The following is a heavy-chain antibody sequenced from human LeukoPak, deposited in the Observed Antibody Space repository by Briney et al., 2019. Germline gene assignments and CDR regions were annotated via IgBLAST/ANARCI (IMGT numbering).Heavy chain of an antibody. CDR2: FDPEDAEK. D-gene: IGHD2/OR15-2a*01. V-gene: IGHV1-24*01. J-gene: IGHJ4*02. CDR1: GYTPIQLS. Sequence: ASVKLSCTVSGYTPIQLSIHWVRQAPEKRLERVGGFDPEDAEKVFAQMIQGRVTMTEYTSTDTAYLELSSLRSEDTAIYYCATYSSLYYFSIWGQGTLVTVSS. CDR3: ATYSSLYYFSI.